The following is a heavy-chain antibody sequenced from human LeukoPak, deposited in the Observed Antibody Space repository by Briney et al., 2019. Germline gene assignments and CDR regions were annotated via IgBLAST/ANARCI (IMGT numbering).Heavy chain of an antibody. CDR2: IKQDGSEK. V-gene: IGHV3-7*01. J-gene: IGHJ3*02. CDR1: GFTFSSYW. D-gene: IGHD3-22*01. Sequence: PGGSLRLSCAASGFTFSSYWMSWVRQAPGKGLEWVANIKQDGSEKYYVDSVKGRFTISRDNAKNSLYLQMNSLRAEDTAVYYCASHTHSPYYYDSSGYVSDAFDIWGQGTMVTVSS. CDR3: ASHTHSPYYYDSSGYVSDAFDI.